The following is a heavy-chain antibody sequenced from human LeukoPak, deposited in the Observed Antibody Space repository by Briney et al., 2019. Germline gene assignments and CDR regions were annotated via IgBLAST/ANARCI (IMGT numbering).Heavy chain of an antibody. CDR1: GGPINSHY. Sequence: SETLSLTCSVSGGPINSHYWSWIRQPPGKRLEWICYIFNGGSTEYNPSFRSRVTISVDTSRDQFFLRLSSVTAADTAIYYCASRPADTTWYGVFDYWSQGTLVTVSS. J-gene: IGHJ4*02. CDR2: IFNGGST. CDR3: ASRPADTTWYGVFDY. V-gene: IGHV4-59*11. D-gene: IGHD3-10*01.